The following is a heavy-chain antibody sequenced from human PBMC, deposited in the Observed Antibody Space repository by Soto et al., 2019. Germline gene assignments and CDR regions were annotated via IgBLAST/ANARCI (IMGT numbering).Heavy chain of an antibody. V-gene: IGHV4-59*01. Sequence: QVQLQESGPGLVKPSETLSLTCAVSGGSIRSYYWTWIRQPPRKGLEWIGYIHYSGSTRYTSSLKTRLTISVDTSNNQVSLQLTSVTAADTAVYYCAGFCAGGNCPDVWGQGTLVTVSS. CDR3: AGFCAGGNCPDV. CDR2: IHYSGST. D-gene: IGHD2-15*01. CDR1: GGSIRSYY. J-gene: IGHJ4*02.